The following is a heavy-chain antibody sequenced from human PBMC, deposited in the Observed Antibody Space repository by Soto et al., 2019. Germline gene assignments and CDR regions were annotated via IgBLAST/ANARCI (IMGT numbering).Heavy chain of an antibody. CDR2: MSGSSSTI. Sequence: PGGSLRLSCAASGFTFSTYSMNWVRQALGKGLEWVSYMSGSSSTIHYADSVKGRFTISRDNAKNSLYLQMNSLRDEDTAVYYCARIVYNFDSSGYHFDYWGQGTLVTVSS. CDR1: GFTFSTYS. CDR3: ARIVYNFDSSGYHFDY. D-gene: IGHD3-22*01. V-gene: IGHV3-48*02. J-gene: IGHJ4*02.